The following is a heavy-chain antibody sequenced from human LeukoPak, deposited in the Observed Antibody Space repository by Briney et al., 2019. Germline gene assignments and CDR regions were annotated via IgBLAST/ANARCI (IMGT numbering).Heavy chain of an antibody. D-gene: IGHD3-3*01. Sequence: SETLSLTCTVSGGSISSSDYYWGWIRQPPGKGLEWIGTIYYSGSTYYNPCLKSRVSISVDTSKNHFSLKLTSETAADTALYYCARQTFYDFSRRAFDIWGQGTLVTVSS. V-gene: IGHV4-39*01. CDR3: ARQTFYDFSRRAFDI. CDR2: IYYSGST. J-gene: IGHJ3*02. CDR1: GGSISSSDYY.